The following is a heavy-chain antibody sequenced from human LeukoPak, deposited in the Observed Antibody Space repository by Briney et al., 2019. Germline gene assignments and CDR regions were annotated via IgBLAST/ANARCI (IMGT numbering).Heavy chain of an antibody. V-gene: IGHV3-33*01. CDR3: ARGMATDAFDI. J-gene: IGHJ3*02. Sequence: GGSLRLSCAASGFTFSIYGMHWVRQAPGKGLEWVAVIWYDGSDKYYADSVKGRFTISRDNSKNTLYLQMNSLRAEDTAVYYCARGMATDAFDIWGQGTMVTVSS. CDR2: IWYDGSDK. D-gene: IGHD2-8*01. CDR1: GFTFSIYG.